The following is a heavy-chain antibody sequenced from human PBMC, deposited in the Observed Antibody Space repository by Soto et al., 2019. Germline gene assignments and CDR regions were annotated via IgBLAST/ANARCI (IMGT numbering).Heavy chain of an antibody. D-gene: IGHD6-13*01. J-gene: IGHJ3*02. CDR2: ISYDGSNK. Sequence: PGGSLRLSCAASGFTFSSYGMHWVRQAPGKGLEWVAVISYDGSNKYYADSVKGRFTISRDNSKNTLYLQMNSLRAEDTAVYYCAKLESPARIIAAAGTEYDAFDIWGQGTMVTVS. CDR1: GFTFSSYG. CDR3: AKLESPARIIAAAGTEYDAFDI. V-gene: IGHV3-30*18.